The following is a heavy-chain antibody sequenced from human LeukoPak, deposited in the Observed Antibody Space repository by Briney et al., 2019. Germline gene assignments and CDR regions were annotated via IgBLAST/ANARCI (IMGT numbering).Heavy chain of an antibody. CDR1: GFTFTSYA. Sequence: GGSLRLSCAASGFTFTSYALSWVRQAPGKGLEWISAITGSGGSTYYADSVKGRFTIPRDNSKNTLYLQMNSLRAEDTAVYYCAKLVRYDFWSGYLHYWGQGTLVTVSS. V-gene: IGHV3-23*01. CDR2: ITGSGGST. J-gene: IGHJ4*02. CDR3: AKLVRYDFWSGYLHY. D-gene: IGHD3-3*01.